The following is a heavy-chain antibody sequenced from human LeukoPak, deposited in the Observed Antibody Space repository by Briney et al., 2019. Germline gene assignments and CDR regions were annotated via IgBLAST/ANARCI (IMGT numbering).Heavy chain of an antibody. Sequence: PSETLSLTCPVSGGSISSYIYYWAWIRQPPGKGLEWIGSIYYSGTTYYNPSLKSRVTISVDTSKNQFSLQLSSVTAADTAVYYCARHPTRGDWFDPWGQGTLVTVSS. D-gene: IGHD3-10*01. CDR1: GGSISSYIYY. CDR2: IYYSGTT. CDR3: ARHPTRGDWFDP. J-gene: IGHJ5*02. V-gene: IGHV4-39*01.